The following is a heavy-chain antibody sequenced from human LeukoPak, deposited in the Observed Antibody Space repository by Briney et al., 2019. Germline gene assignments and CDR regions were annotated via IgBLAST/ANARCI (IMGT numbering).Heavy chain of an antibody. CDR2: VNPNSGGT. CDR1: GYSFTDYY. J-gene: IGHJ4*02. CDR3: TKGREWNFNSLDF. D-gene: IGHD1-7*01. Sequence: ASVKVSCKASGYSFTDYYIHWVRQAPGQRVEWMGRVNPNSGGTDYAQKFQDRVTMTRDASFSTAYMELSSLRSDDAAIYYCTKGREWNFNSLDFWGQGTLVTVSS. V-gene: IGHV1-2*06.